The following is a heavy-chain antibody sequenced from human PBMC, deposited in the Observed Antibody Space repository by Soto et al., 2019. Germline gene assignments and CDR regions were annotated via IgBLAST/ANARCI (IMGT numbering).Heavy chain of an antibody. J-gene: IGHJ4*02. D-gene: IGHD3-22*01. CDR1: GFTFDDYA. CDR3: AKDMSSGYYSAIDY. V-gene: IGHV3-9*01. Sequence: EVQLLESGGGLVQPGRSLRLSCAASGFTFDDYAMHWVRQAPGKGLEGVSGISWNSGSIGYADSVRGRFTISRDNAKNSLYLQMTSLRAEDTALYYCAKDMSSGYYSAIDYWGQGTLVTVSS. CDR2: ISWNSGSI.